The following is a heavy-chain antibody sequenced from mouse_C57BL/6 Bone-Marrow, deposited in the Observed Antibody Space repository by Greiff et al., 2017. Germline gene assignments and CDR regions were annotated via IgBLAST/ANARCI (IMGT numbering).Heavy chain of an antibody. D-gene: IGHD2-1*01. CDR1: GYTFTSYW. J-gene: IGHJ2*01. CDR3: AKGRLLPFDY. Sequence: VQLQQPGAELVKPGASVKLSCKASGYTFTSYWMHWVKQRPGQGLEWIGMIHPNSGSTNYNEKFKSKATLTVDKSSSTAYMQLSSLTSEDSAVYYCAKGRLLPFDYWGQGTTLTVSS. V-gene: IGHV1-64*01. CDR2: IHPNSGST.